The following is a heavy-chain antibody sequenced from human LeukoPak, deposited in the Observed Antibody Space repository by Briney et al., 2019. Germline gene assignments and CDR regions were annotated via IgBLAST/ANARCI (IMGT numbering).Heavy chain of an antibody. V-gene: IGHV3-74*01. CDR1: GCTFSSYW. CDR3: ARAPSEIGGYYPEYFRH. Sequence: GGSLRLSCAASGCTFSSYWMHWVRQPPGKGLVWVSRIKSDGSTNYADSVKGRFTISRDKAKNTLSLQMNSLRAEDTGVYYCARAPSEIGGYYPEYFRHWGQGTLVTVSS. J-gene: IGHJ1*01. CDR2: IKSDGST. D-gene: IGHD3-22*01.